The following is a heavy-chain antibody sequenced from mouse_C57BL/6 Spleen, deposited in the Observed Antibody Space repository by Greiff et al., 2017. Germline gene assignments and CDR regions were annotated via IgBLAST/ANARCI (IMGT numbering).Heavy chain of an antibody. CDR2: ISDGGSYT. Sequence: EVKLVESGGGLVKPGGSLKLSCAASGFTFSSYAMSWVRQTPEKRLEWVATISDGGSYTYYPDNVKGRFTISRDNAKNNLYLQMSHLKSEDTAMYYCAREYGSSFLDYWVQCTTLTVSS. D-gene: IGHD1-1*01. J-gene: IGHJ2*01. CDR3: AREYGSSFLDY. CDR1: GFTFSSYA. V-gene: IGHV5-4*01.